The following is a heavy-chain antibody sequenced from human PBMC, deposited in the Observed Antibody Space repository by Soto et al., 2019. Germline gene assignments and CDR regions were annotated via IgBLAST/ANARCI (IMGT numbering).Heavy chain of an antibody. J-gene: IGHJ5*02. V-gene: IGHV4-59*01. CDR2: IYYSGST. D-gene: IGHD3-22*01. Sequence: SETLSLTCTVSGGPISSYYCSWIRQPPGKGLEWIGYIYYSGSTNYNPSLKSRVTISVDTSKNQFSLKLSSVTAADTAVYYCAGEVDYFDNNQDGISIWFDPWGQETLATSPQ. CDR1: GGPISSYY. CDR3: AGEVDYFDNNQDGISIWFDP.